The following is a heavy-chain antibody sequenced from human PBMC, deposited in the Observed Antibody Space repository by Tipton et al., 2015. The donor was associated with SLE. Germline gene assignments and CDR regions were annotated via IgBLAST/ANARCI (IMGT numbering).Heavy chain of an antibody. CDR1: GFTFSSYA. CDR2: IYYSGST. D-gene: IGHD2-15*01. V-gene: IGHV4-38-2*01. J-gene: IGHJ4*02. CDR3: ASSEGVVVVAADDY. Sequence: LRLSCAASGFTFSSYAMRWVRQAPGKGLEWVGSIYYSGSTYYNPSLKSRVPISVDTSKNQFSLKLSSVTAAGTAVYYCASSEGVVVVAADDYWGQGTLVTVSS.